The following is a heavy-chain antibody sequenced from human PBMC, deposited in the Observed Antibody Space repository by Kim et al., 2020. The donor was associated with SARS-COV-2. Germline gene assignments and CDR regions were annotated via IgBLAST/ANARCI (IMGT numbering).Heavy chain of an antibody. V-gene: IGHV3-30*18. J-gene: IGHJ6*02. CDR1: GFTFSSYG. Sequence: GGSLRLSCAASGFTFSSYGMHWVRQAPGKGLEWVAVISYDGSNKYYADSVKGRFTISRDNSKNTLYLQMNSLRAEDTAVYYCANLGWGSGPRVGMDVWGQGTTVTVSS. D-gene: IGHD6-19*01. CDR2: ISYDGSNK. CDR3: ANLGWGSGPRVGMDV.